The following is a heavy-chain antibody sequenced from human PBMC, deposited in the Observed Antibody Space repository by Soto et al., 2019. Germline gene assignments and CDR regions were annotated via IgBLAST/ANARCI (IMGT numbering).Heavy chain of an antibody. Sequence: PGESLKISCKGSGYSFTIYWIGWVRQMPGKGLEWMGIIYPGDSDTRYSPSFQGQVTISADKSISTAYLQWSSLKASDTAMYYCAITVTTSAGGMDVWGQGTTVTVSS. CDR3: AITVTTSAGGMDV. V-gene: IGHV5-51*01. D-gene: IGHD4-4*01. CDR2: IYPGDSDT. CDR1: GYSFTIYW. J-gene: IGHJ6*02.